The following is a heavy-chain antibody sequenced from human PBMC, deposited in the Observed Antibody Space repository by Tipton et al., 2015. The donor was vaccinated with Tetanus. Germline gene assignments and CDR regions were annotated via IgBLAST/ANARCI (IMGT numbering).Heavy chain of an antibody. CDR1: GYTFTSYL. CDR3: ARERSGCLFEY. V-gene: IGHV1-46*01. CDR2: INPNDGER. J-gene: IGHJ4*02. Sequence: QSGAEVKKPGASVKISCKASGYTFTSYLIHWVRQAPGQGLEWMGIINPNDGERMYAQRFQGRLTMTRDTSTSTVYMDLSSLGSDDTAVYYCARERSGCLFEYWGQGTLVTVSS.